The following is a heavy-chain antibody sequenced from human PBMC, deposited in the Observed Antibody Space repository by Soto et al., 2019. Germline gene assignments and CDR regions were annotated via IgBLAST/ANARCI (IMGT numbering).Heavy chain of an antibody. D-gene: IGHD3-22*01. CDR2: MSRSGDTM. CDR1: GFPFSNHN. J-gene: IGHJ4*02. V-gene: IGHV3-48*01. CDR3: AGAFASMIQNAY. Sequence: GGSRRLSCGASGFPFSNHNMNWVRQAPGKGLEWGSYMSRSGDTMHYADSVKGRFTISRDNAKNSLYLQMNSLRAADTAVYYCAGAFASMIQNAYWGQGTLVTVSS.